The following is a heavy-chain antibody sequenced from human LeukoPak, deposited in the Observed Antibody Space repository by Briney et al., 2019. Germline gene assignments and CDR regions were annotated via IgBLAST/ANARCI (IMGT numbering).Heavy chain of an antibody. D-gene: IGHD3-9*01. CDR2: ISSSSSYI. J-gene: IGHJ6*02. CDR3: TRDLMDYDVSTGLHHYYMDV. CDR1: GFTFSSYS. Sequence: PGGSLRLSCAASGFTFSSYSMNWVRQAPGKGLEWVSSISSSSSYIYYADSVKGRFTISRDNAKNSLYLQMNSLRAEDTAVYYRTRDLMDYDVSTGLHHYYMDVWGQGTTVTVSS. V-gene: IGHV3-21*01.